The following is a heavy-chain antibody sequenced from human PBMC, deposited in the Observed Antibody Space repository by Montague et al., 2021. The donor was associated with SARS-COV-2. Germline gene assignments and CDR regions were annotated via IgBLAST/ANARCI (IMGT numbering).Heavy chain of an antibody. CDR3: ARFQHCCSDYSIAY. CDR2: INPADSRT. J-gene: IGHJ4*02. Sequence: QSGAEVKKSGESLRISCRGSGYDFTTYWISWVRQMPGKGLEWIGRINPADSRTNYSPSFQGQVTISVDKSITTAYLQWSSLKASDTAMYFCARFQHCCSDYSIAYWGQGSLVTVSS. D-gene: IGHD2-21*02. CDR1: GYDFTTYW. V-gene: IGHV5-10-1*01.